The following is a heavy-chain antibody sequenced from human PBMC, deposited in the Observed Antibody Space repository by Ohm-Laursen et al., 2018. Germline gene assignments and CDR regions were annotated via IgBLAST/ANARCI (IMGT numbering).Heavy chain of an antibody. CDR1: GFTFDDYA. CDR2: ISWNSGSI. J-gene: IGHJ4*02. D-gene: IGHD5-24*01. CDR3: AKGGGWLQFSFDY. V-gene: IGHV3-9*01. Sequence: SLRLSCSASGFTFDDYAMHWVRQAPGKGLEWVSGISWNSGSIGYADSVKGRFTISRDNAKNSLYLQMNSLRAGDTALYYCAKGGGWLQFSFDYWGQGTLVTVSS.